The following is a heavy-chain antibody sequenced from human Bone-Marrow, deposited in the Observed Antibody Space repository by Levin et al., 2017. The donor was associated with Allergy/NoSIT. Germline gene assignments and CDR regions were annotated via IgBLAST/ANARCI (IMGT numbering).Heavy chain of an antibody. D-gene: IGHD2-2*01. J-gene: IGHJ4*02. CDR3: ARVYCSSTSCYALDD. Sequence: SQTLSLTCTVSGGSISTNYWSWIRQPPGKGLEWIGYLYNSGNTNYNLSLKSRVTISVDTPKNQFSLRLSSVTAADTAMYYCARVYCSSTSCYALDDWGQGTLVTVSS. V-gene: IGHV4-59*01. CDR1: GGSISTNY. CDR2: LYNSGNT.